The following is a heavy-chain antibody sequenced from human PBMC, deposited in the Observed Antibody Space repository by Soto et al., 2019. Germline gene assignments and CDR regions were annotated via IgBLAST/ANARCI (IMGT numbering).Heavy chain of an antibody. V-gene: IGHV4-39*01. J-gene: IGHJ6*02. D-gene: IGHD3-10*01. CDR3: ARNLLITMVRGVHHYYYGMDV. CDR1: GGSISSSSYY. CDR2: IYYSGST. Sequence: SETLSLTCTVSGGSISSSSYYWGWIRQPPGKGLEWIGSIYYSGSTYYNPSLKSRVTISVDTSKNQFSLKLSSVTAADTAVYYCARNLLITMVRGVHHYYYGMDVWGQGTTVTVSS.